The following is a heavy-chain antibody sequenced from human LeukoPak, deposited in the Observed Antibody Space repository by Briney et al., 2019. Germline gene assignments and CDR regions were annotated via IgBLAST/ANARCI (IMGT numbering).Heavy chain of an antibody. CDR2: ISYDGSNE. J-gene: IGHJ4*02. CDR3: ARDNEPDYYDSSGYDY. D-gene: IGHD3-22*01. CDR1: GFTFSSYV. Sequence: TGGSLRLSCAASGFTFSSYVMHWVRQAPGKGLEWVAIISYDGSNEYYADSVKGRFTISRDNSKNTLYLQMNSLRAADTAVYYCARDNEPDYYDSSGYDYWGQGTLVTVSS. V-gene: IGHV3-30*04.